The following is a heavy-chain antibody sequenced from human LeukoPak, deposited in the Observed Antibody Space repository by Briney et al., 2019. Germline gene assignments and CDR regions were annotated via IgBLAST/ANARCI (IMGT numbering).Heavy chain of an antibody. CDR3: ARDERYDSSGYLFDY. D-gene: IGHD3-22*01. Sequence: ASVKVSCKASGYTFTGYFIHWVRQAPGQGLEWMGWINPNSGGTNYAQKFQGRVTMTRDTSIITAYMELSRLSSDDTAVYYCARDERYDSSGYLFDYWGQGTLVTVSS. CDR1: GYTFTGYF. V-gene: IGHV1-2*02. CDR2: INPNSGGT. J-gene: IGHJ4*02.